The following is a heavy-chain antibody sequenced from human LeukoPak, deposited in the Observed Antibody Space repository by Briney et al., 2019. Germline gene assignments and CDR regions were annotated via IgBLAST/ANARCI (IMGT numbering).Heavy chain of an antibody. Sequence: PGGSLRLSCAASGFTFSSYSMNWVRQAPGKGLEWVSSISSSSSYIYYADSVKGRFTISRDNAKNSLYLQMNSLRAEDTAVYYCASRAAAGTGYDAFDIWGQGTMVTVSS. CDR1: GFTFSSYS. V-gene: IGHV3-21*01. D-gene: IGHD6-13*01. CDR2: ISSSSSYI. J-gene: IGHJ3*02. CDR3: ASRAAAGTGYDAFDI.